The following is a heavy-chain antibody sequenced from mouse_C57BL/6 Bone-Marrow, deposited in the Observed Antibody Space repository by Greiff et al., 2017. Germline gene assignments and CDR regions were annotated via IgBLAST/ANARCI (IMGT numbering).Heavy chain of an antibody. V-gene: IGHV1-85*01. D-gene: IGHD4-1*01. CDR3: ARRWDGGFFDY. J-gene: IGHJ2*01. CDR2: IYPRDGST. CDR1: GYTFTSYG. Sequence: VQLQQSGPELVKPGASVKLSCKASGYTFTSYGINWVKQRPGQGLEWIGWIYPRDGSTKYNEKFKGKATLTVDTSSSSAYMELHSLTSEDSAVYVCARRWDGGFFDYWGQGTTLTVSS.